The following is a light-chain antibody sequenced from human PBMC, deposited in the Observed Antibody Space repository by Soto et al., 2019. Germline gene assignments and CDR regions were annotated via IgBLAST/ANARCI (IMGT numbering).Light chain of an antibody. CDR3: QQYNNWPPLT. CDR2: VAS. CDR1: QSIGPY. V-gene: IGKV1-39*01. J-gene: IGKJ4*01. Sequence: DIQMTQSPSSLSASVGDRVTITCRASQSIGPYLSWYQQKPGKPPSLLIYVASALEGGVPSRFSGSGSGTDFTLTISSLQSEDFAVYYCQQYNNWPPLTFGGGTKVEIK.